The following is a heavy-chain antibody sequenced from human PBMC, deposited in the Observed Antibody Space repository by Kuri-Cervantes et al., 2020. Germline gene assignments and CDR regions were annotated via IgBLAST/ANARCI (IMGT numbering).Heavy chain of an antibody. V-gene: IGHV3-9*01. CDR2: ISWNSGSI. CDR1: GFTFDGYA. D-gene: IGHD4-17*01. CDR3: AKAIYGDYAYAANLFDY. Sequence: LSLTCAASGFTFDGYAMHWVRQAPGKGLEWVSGISWNSGSIGYADSVKGRFTISRDNAKNSLYLQMNSLRAEDTALYYCAKAIYGDYAYAANLFDYWGQGTLVTVSS. J-gene: IGHJ4*02.